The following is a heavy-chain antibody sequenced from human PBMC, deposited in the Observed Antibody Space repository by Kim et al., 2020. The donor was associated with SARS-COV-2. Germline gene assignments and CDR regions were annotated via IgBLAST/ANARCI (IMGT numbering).Heavy chain of an antibody. CDR2: IYYSGST. V-gene: IGHV4-39*01. CDR1: GGSISSSSYY. CDR3: ATPSLYPTRNTAMVIIGEERFGY. J-gene: IGHJ4*02. D-gene: IGHD5-18*01. Sequence: SETLSLTCTVSGGSISSSSYYWGWLRQPPGKGLEWIGSIYYSGSTYYNPSLKSRFTISVDTSKNQFSLKRSSVTAADTAVYYWATPSLYPTRNTAMVIIGEERFGYWGQGTLGTVSS.